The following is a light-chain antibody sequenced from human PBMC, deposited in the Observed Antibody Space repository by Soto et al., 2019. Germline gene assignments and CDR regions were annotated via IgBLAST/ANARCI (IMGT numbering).Light chain of an antibody. CDR1: SSNIGAGYD. Sequence: QSVLTQPPSVSGAPGQRVTISCTGSSSNIGAGYDVHWYHQLPGTAPKLLIYGNSNRPSGVPDRFSGSKSGTSASLAITGLQAEDEADYYCQSYGSSLGGSNAVFGGGTQLTVL. CDR3: QSYGSSLGGSNAV. CDR2: GNS. J-gene: IGLJ2*01. V-gene: IGLV1-40*01.